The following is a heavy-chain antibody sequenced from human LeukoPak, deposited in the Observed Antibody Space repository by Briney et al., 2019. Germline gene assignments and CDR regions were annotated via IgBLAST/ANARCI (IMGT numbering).Heavy chain of an antibody. D-gene: IGHD6-19*01. CDR2: INSSASNT. J-gene: IGHJ4*02. CDR3: ARDGPSTGWDFDF. V-gene: IGHV3-48*04. CDR1: GFTFSSYA. Sequence: GGSLRLSCAASGFTFSSYAMSWVRQAPGKGLEWVSYINSSASNTYYADSVKGRFTVSRDNAKNSLYLQMNSLRAEDTAVYYCARDGPSTGWDFDFWGRGTLVTVSS.